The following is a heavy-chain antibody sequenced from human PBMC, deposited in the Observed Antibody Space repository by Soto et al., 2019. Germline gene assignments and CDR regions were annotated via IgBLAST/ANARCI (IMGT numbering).Heavy chain of an antibody. J-gene: IGHJ3*02. CDR3: AHPDWSLDAFDI. Sequence: SGPTLVNPTQTLPLTCTFSGFSLSTCGAGVGWIRQPPGKALEWLALIYCNDGKRYSPSLKSRLTITKDTSKDQVVLTMTNMDPVDTATYYCAHPDWSLDAFDIWGQGTMVTV. D-gene: IGHD1-1*01. CDR1: GFSLSTCGAG. V-gene: IGHV2-5*01. CDR2: IYCNDGK.